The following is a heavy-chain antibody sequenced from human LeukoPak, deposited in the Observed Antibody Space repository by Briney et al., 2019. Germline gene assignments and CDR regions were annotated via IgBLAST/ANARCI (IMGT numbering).Heavy chain of an antibody. J-gene: IGHJ5*02. CDR2: IIPIFGTA. CDR3: VSLVGDGYPYNWFDP. V-gene: IGHV1-69*05. Sequence: SVKVSCKASGGTFSSYAISWVRQAPGQGLEWMGRIIPIFGTANYAQKFQGRVTITTDESTSTACMELSSLRSEDTAVYYCVSLVGDGYPYNWFDPWGQGTLVTVSS. D-gene: IGHD5-24*01. CDR1: GGTFSSYA.